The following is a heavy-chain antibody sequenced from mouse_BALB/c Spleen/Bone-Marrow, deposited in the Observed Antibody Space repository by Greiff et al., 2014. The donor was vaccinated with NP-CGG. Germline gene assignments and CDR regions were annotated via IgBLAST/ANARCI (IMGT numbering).Heavy chain of an antibody. V-gene: IGHV5-6-3*01. CDR1: GFTFSTYG. Sequence: EVKLQESGGDLVQPGGSLKLSCAASGFTFSTYGMSWVRQTPDKRLELVASINNNGGSTYYPDSVKGRFTISRDNAKNTLYLQMSSLKSEDTAMYYCARDHVVGYWGQGTLVTVSA. CDR2: INNNGGST. CDR3: ARDHVVGY. J-gene: IGHJ3*01.